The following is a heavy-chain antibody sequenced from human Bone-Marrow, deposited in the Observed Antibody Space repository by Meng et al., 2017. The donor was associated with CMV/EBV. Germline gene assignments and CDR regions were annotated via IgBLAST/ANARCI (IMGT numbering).Heavy chain of an antibody. D-gene: IGHD5-24*01. Sequence: SGPTLVKPTQTLTLTWTFSGFSLSTSGTCVSWVRHPPGKALEWLALIDWDDDKFYSTSLKTRLTISKDTSKNQVGLTMTNMDPVDTATYYCARTVGDGYNLVFDYWGQGTLVTVSS. J-gene: IGHJ4*02. CDR3: ARTVGDGYNLVFDY. V-gene: IGHV2-70*18. CDR1: GFSLSTSGTC. CDR2: IDWDDDK.